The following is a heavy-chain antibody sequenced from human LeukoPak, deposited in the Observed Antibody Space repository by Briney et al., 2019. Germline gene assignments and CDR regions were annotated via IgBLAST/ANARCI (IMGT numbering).Heavy chain of an antibody. CDR3: ARAWNPKLRNDYGDFGRSTFDY. J-gene: IGHJ4*02. V-gene: IGHV4-34*01. Sequence: PSETLSLTCAVYGGSFSGYYWGWIRQPPGKGLEWIGSIYYSGSTYYNPSLKSRVTISVDTSKNQFSLKLSSVTAADTAVYYCARAWNPKLRNDYGDFGRSTFDYWGQGTLVTVSS. D-gene: IGHD4-17*01. CDR2: IYYSGST. CDR1: GGSFSGYY.